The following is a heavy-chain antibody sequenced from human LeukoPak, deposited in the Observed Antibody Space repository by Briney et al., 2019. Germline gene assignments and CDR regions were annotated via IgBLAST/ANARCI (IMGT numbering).Heavy chain of an antibody. CDR1: GDSISSDDHY. CDR2: IYYSGSS. J-gene: IGHJ5*02. D-gene: IGHD3-10*01. CDR3: ARGSYRSGSYNWFDP. Sequence: SETLSLTCTVSGDSISSDDHYWNWIRHHPGKGLEWIGYIYYSGSSYYNPSLKSRLTISVDTSKTQFSLELTSVTAADAALYYCARGSYRSGSYNWFDPWGQGTLVTVSS. V-gene: IGHV4-31*03.